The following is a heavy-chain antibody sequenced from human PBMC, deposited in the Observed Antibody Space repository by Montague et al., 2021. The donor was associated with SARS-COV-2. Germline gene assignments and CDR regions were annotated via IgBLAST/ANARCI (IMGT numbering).Heavy chain of an antibody. CDR3: ARGRTDLGAYYDFWSGSYWSGQYWFDP. Sequence: SETLSLTCAVSGGSFSGSYWSWIRQPPGKGLERIGEINHSGSTNYNPSLKSRVTISVDTSKNQFSLKLSSVTAADTAVYYCARGRTDLGAYYDFWSGSYWSGQYWFDPWGQGTLVTVSS. D-gene: IGHD3-3*01. CDR1: GGSFSGSY. J-gene: IGHJ5*02. CDR2: INHSGST. V-gene: IGHV4-34*01.